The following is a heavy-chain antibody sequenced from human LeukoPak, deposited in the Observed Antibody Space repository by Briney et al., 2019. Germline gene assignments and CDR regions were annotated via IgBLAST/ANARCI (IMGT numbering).Heavy chain of an antibody. CDR2: ISSSSSYI. CDR1: GFPFSSFS. V-gene: IGHV3-21*01. CDR3: ARGDDYSRYYFDY. Sequence: GGSLRLSCAASGFPFSSFSMNWVRQAPGKGLEWVSSISSSSSYIYYADSLKGRFTISRDNAKNSLYLQMNCLRAEDTAVYYCARGDDYSRYYFDYWGQGTLVTVSS. D-gene: IGHD4-11*01. J-gene: IGHJ4*02.